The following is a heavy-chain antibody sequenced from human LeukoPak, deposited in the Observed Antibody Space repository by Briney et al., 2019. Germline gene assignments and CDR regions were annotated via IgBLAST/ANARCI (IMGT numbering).Heavy chain of an antibody. D-gene: IGHD5-18*01. CDR1: EFSFSSYS. Sequence: GGSLRLSCAASEFSFSSYSMNWVRQAPGKGLEWVSAISGTGGSTYYADSVKGRFTISRDNSKNTLYLQMNSLRAEDTAVYYCARSERGYTYGYSLFDYWGQGTLVTVSS. J-gene: IGHJ4*02. V-gene: IGHV3-23*01. CDR2: ISGTGGST. CDR3: ARSERGYTYGYSLFDY.